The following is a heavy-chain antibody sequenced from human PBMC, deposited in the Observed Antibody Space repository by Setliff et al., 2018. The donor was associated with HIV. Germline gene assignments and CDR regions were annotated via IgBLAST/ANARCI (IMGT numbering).Heavy chain of an antibody. CDR3: ARYGGGNPFYYYYMDV. J-gene: IGHJ6*03. Sequence: PGGSLRLSCAASGFTFSSYGMHWVRQAPGKGLEWVAVISYDGSNKYYADSVKGRFTISRDNSENTLYLQMNSLRAEDTALYYCARYGGGNPFYYYYMDVWGKGTTVTVSS. V-gene: IGHV3-30*03. CDR2: ISYDGSNK. CDR1: GFTFSSYG. D-gene: IGHD2-15*01.